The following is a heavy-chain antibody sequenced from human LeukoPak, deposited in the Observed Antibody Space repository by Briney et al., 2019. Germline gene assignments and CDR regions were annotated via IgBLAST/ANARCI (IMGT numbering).Heavy chain of an antibody. Sequence: ASVKVSCKASGYTFTGYYLHWVRQAPGQGLEWMGWIHPNSGGTNYAQKFQGRVTMTRDTPISTAYMELSSLRSDDTPVYFCARLASVPGGGQGTLVTVSS. CDR3: ARLASVPG. D-gene: IGHD6-19*01. CDR2: IHPNSGGT. J-gene: IGHJ1*01. V-gene: IGHV1-2*02. CDR1: GYTFTGYY.